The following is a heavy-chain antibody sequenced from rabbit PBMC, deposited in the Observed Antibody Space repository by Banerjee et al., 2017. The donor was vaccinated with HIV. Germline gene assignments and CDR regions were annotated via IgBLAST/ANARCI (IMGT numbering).Heavy chain of an antibody. Sequence: QEQLEESGGDLVKPEGSLTLTCTASGFSFSSSYWICWVRQAPGKGLEWIGCIYTGSGSTYYASWAKGRFTISKTSSTTVTLQMTSLTAADTATYFCARDLYTYGVVAYARYGLWGQGTLVTVS. CDR3: ARDLYTYGVVAYARYGL. V-gene: IGHV1S45*01. J-gene: IGHJ6*01. D-gene: IGHD6-1*01. CDR2: IYTGSGST. CDR1: GFSFSSSYW.